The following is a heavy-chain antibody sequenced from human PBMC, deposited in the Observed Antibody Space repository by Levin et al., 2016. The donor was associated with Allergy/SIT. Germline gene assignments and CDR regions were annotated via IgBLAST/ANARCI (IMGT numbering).Heavy chain of an antibody. Sequence: SEILSLTCAVSGGSISSGGYYWSWIRQHPGKGLEWIGYIYYSGSTYYNPSLKSRVTISVDTSKNQFSLKLSSVTAADTAVYYCARVSGYDYFLDYWGQGTLVTVSS. J-gene: IGHJ4*02. CDR2: IYYSGST. D-gene: IGHD5-12*01. CDR3: ARVSGYDYFLDY. V-gene: IGHV4-31*11. CDR1: GGSISSGGYY.